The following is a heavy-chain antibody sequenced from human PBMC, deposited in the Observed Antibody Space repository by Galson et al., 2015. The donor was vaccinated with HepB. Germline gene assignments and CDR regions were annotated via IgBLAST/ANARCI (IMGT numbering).Heavy chain of an antibody. CDR3: AGRNTVTGAFDI. CDR2: IIPIFGTA. J-gene: IGHJ3*02. D-gene: IGHD4-17*01. Sequence: SVKVSCKASGGTFSSYAISWVRQAPGQGLEWMGGIIPIFGTANYAQKFQGRVTITADESTSTAYMELSSLRSEDTAVYYCAGRNTVTGAFDIWGQGTMVTVSS. CDR1: GGTFSSYA. V-gene: IGHV1-69*13.